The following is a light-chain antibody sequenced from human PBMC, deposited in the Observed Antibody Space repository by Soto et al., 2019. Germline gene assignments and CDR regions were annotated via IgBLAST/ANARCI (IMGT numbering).Light chain of an antibody. J-gene: IGKJ2*01. Sequence: DIPMTQSPSSLSASVGDRVTITCRASQTIITYLNWYQQKPGKAPKLLMHAAASLQSGVPSRFSGSGSGTDFSLTISSLQPEDLAIYFCQQSYSEPYTFGQGTRLEIK. CDR1: QTIITY. V-gene: IGKV1-39*01. CDR2: AAA. CDR3: QQSYSEPYT.